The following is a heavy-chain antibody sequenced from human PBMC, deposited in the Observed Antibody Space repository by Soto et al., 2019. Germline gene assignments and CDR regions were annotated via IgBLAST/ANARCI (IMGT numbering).Heavy chain of an antibody. CDR2: IIPIFGTA. V-gene: IGHV1-69*01. Sequence: QVQLVQSGAEVKEPGSSVKVSCKASGGTFSSYAISWVRQAPGQGLEWMGGIIPIFGTANYAQKFQGRVTITADESTSTAYMELSSLRSEDTAVYYCAREDEVEGKLTGTFDYWGQGTLVTVSS. CDR3: AREDEVEGKLTGTFDY. CDR1: GGTFSSYA. D-gene: IGHD3-10*01. J-gene: IGHJ4*02.